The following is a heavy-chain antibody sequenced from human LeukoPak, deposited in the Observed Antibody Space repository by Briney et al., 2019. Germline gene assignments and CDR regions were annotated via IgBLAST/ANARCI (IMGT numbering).Heavy chain of an antibody. CDR1: GGSISSYY. CDR3: ARDLENYGSSYFDY. J-gene: IGHJ4*02. D-gene: IGHD6-13*01. V-gene: IGHV4-59*12. CDR2: IYYSGST. Sequence: SETLSLTCTVSGGSISSYYWSWIRQPPGKGLEWIGSIYYSGSTYYNPSLKSRVTISVDTSKNQFSLKLSSVTAADTAVYYCARDLENYGSSYFDYWGQGTLVTVSS.